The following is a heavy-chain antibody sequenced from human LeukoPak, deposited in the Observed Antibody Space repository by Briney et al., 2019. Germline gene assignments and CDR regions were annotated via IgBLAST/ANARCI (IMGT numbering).Heavy chain of an antibody. CDR1: GFTFSSYG. CDR3: AKDSSYGSGSYYTPAGWFDP. V-gene: IGHV3-23*01. Sequence: GGSLRLSCAASGFTFSSYGMSWVRQAPGKGLEWVSAISGSDGSTYYADSVKGRFTISRDNSKNTLYLQMNSLRAEDTAVYYCAKDSSYGSGSYYTPAGWFDPWGQGTLVTVSS. CDR2: ISGSDGST. D-gene: IGHD3-10*01. J-gene: IGHJ5*02.